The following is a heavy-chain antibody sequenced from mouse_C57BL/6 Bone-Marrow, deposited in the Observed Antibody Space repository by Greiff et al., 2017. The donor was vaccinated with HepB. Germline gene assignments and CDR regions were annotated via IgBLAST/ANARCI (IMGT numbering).Heavy chain of an antibody. CDR2: IYPRSGNT. CDR1: GYTFTSYG. CDR3: ARYNYYGSSPWFAY. J-gene: IGHJ3*01. Sequence: QVQLKHSGAELARPGASVKLSCKASGYTFTSYGISWVKQRTGQGLEWIGEIYPRSGNTYYNEKFKGKATLTADKSSSTAYMELRSLTSEDSAVYFCARYNYYGSSPWFAYWGQGTLVTVSA. D-gene: IGHD1-1*01. V-gene: IGHV1-81*01.